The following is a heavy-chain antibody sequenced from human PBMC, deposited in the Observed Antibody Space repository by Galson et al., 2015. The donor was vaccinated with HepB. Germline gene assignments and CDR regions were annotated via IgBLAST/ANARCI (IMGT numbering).Heavy chain of an antibody. CDR1: GYTFTSYG. CDR2: ISAYNGNT. V-gene: IGHV1-18*04. J-gene: IGHJ6*02. CDR3: ARDPRGYSYGVIYYYGMDV. Sequence: SVKVSCKASGYTFTSYGISWVRQAPEQGLEWMGWISAYNGNTNYAQKLQGRVTMTTDTSTGTAYMELRSLRSDDTAVYYCARDPRGYSYGVIYYYGMDVWGQGTTVTVSS. D-gene: IGHD5-18*01.